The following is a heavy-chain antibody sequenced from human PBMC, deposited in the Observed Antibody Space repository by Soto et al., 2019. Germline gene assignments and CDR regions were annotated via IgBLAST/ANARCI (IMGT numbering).Heavy chain of an antibody. CDR1: GGSISSYY. CDR3: AGGYYDSSGYYHYYYYGMDV. D-gene: IGHD3-22*01. J-gene: IGHJ6*02. CDR2: IYTSGST. V-gene: IGHV4-4*07. Sequence: SETLSLTCTVSGGSISSYYWSWIRQPAGKGLEWIGRIYTSGSTNYNPSPKSRVTMSVDTSKNQFSLKLSSVTAADTAVYYCAGGYYDSSGYYHYYYYGMDVWGQGTTVTVSS.